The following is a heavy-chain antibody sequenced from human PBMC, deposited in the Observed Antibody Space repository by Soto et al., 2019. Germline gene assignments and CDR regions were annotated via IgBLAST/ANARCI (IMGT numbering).Heavy chain of an antibody. V-gene: IGHV3-30*18. D-gene: IGHD3-22*01. Sequence: QVQLVESGGGVVQPGRSLRLSCAASGFTFSNFGMHWVRQAPGKGLEWVAVISNDGSNKYYADSVKDRFTISRDNSKNTLYLQMNSLRAEDMALYYCANENYYDSSAYLDYWGQGTLVTVSS. CDR3: ANENYYDSSAYLDY. J-gene: IGHJ4*02. CDR1: GFTFSNFG. CDR2: ISNDGSNK.